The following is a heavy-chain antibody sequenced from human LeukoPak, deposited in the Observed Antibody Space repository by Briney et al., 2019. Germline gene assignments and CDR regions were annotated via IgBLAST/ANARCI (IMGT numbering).Heavy chain of an antibody. V-gene: IGHV1-8*01. CDR1: GYTFTSYD. D-gene: IGHD5-24*01. J-gene: IGHJ4*02. Sequence: ASVTVSCKASGYTFTSYDINWVRQAAGQGLEGMGWMNPNSGNTGYAQKFQGRVTMTRNTSISTAYMELSSLRSDDTAVYYCAQCRDGYNNFDYWGQGTLVTVSS. CDR2: MNPNSGNT. CDR3: AQCRDGYNNFDY.